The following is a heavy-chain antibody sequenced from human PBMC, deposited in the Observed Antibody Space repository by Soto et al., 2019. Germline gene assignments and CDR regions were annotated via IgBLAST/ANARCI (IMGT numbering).Heavy chain of an antibody. V-gene: IGHV3-23*01. D-gene: IGHD3-3*01. Sequence: EVQLLESGGGLVQPGGSLRLSCAASGFTFSSSDMSWVRQAPGKGLEWVSAISGSGVTTSYADSVKGRFTISRDNSKNTLYLQMNSLRAEDTAVYYCATHDPHDWVQGLLVTVSS. CDR2: ISGSGVTT. CDR1: GFTFSSSD. J-gene: IGHJ4*02. CDR3: ATHDPHD.